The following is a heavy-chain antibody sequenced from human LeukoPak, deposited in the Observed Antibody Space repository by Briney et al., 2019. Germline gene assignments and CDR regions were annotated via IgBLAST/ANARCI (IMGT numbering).Heavy chain of an antibody. V-gene: IGHV3-21*01. CDR3: ARAQYCSGGSCYPQPYYYYYGMDV. CDR1: GFTFSSYS. Sequence: GGSLRLSCAASGFTFSSYSINWVRQAPGKGLEWVSSISSSSSYIYYADSVKGRFTISRDNAKNSLYLQMNSLRAEDTAVYYCARAQYCSGGSCYPQPYYYYYGMDVWGRGTTVTVSS. J-gene: IGHJ6*02. CDR2: ISSSSSYI. D-gene: IGHD2-15*01.